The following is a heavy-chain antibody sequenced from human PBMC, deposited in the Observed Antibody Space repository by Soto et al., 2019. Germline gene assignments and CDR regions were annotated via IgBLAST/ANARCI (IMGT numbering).Heavy chain of an antibody. CDR2: ISGSGVST. CDR1: GFTFSSYA. Sequence: GGSCRLCCTASGFTFSSYAMSWVRQVPGKVLDLVSAISGSGVSTYYAYSVKGRFTIYRDNSKHTLYLQMNRLRADDTAVYYCAKVIVKNWSDPWGQLTPVTVSS. V-gene: IGHV3-23*01. D-gene: IGHD2-15*01. J-gene: IGHJ5*02. CDR3: AKVIVKNWSDP.